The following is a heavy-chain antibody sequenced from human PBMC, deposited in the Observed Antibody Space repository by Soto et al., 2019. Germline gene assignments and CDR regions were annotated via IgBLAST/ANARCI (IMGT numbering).Heavy chain of an antibody. J-gene: IGHJ6*03. CDR1: GGSISSGGYY. CDR2: IYYSGST. CDR3: ARDVRGDYGDYTYYYYYYCMDV. Sequence: SETLSLTCTVSGGSISSGGYYWSWIRQHPGKGLEWIGYIYYSGSTYYNPSLKSRVTISVDTSKNQFSLKLSSVTAADTAVYYCARDVRGDYGDYTYYYYYYCMDVWGKGTTVTVSS. D-gene: IGHD4-17*01. V-gene: IGHV4-31*03.